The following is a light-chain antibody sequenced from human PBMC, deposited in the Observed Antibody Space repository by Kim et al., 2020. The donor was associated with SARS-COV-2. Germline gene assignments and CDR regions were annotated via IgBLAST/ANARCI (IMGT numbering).Light chain of an antibody. Sequence: TVAIAYTRSGGSIASNYGQWYQQRPGSAPTTVIYEDNQRPSGVPDRFSGSIDSSSNSASLTISGLKTEDEADYYCQSYDSSNHVVFGGGTQLTVL. CDR2: EDN. J-gene: IGLJ2*01. CDR3: QSYDSSNHVV. V-gene: IGLV6-57*03. CDR1: GGSIASNY.